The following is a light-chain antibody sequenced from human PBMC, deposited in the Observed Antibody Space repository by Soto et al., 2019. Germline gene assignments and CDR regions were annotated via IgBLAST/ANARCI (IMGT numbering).Light chain of an antibody. J-gene: IGLJ1*01. Sequence: QSLLTQPPSVSGAPGQRVTISCPGSSSNIGAGYDVHWYQQRPGTAPKLLIFGNINRPSGVPDRCSGSNSGTSASLAITGLQAEHEGDYYCQSYDSTLSARYVFGTGTKVTVL. CDR1: SSNIGAGYD. V-gene: IGLV1-40*01. CDR3: QSYDSTLSARYV. CDR2: GNI.